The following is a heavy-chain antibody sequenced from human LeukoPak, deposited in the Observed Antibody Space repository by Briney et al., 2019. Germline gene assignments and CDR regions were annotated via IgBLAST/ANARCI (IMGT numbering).Heavy chain of an antibody. V-gene: IGHV4/OR15-8*02. J-gene: IGHJ4*03. Sequence: SETLSQTFGVSGGSITSTHYWRWVRQPPGQGLEWIGEISLSGYTGFNPSLRSRVTMSLDESKNHLPLNLASVTAADTAVYYCSRESGPFSPFGHWGQEILLTLTS. CDR3: SRESGPFSPFGH. CDR1: GGSITSTHY. CDR2: ISLSGYT. D-gene: IGHD1-26*01.